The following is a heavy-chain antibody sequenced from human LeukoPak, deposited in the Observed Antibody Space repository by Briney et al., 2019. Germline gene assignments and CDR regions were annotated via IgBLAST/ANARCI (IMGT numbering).Heavy chain of an antibody. CDR3: ARAAAYGATKIDY. D-gene: IGHD4/OR15-4a*01. J-gene: IGHJ4*02. CDR2: IHYSGST. Sequence: SETLSLTCTVSGGSISSYYWSWVRQPPGKGLEWIGYIHYSGSTNYNPSLTSRVTISVDTSKNQFSLKLSSVTAADTAVYYCARAAAYGATKIDYWGQGTLVTVSS. CDR1: GGSISSYY. V-gene: IGHV4-59*01.